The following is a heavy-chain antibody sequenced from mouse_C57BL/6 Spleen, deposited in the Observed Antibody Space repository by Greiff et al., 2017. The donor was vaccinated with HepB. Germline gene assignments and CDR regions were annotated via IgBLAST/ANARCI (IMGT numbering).Heavy chain of an antibody. Sequence: VQLQQSGAELVMPGASVKLSCKASGYTFTSYWMPWVKQRPGQGLEWIGVIDPSDSYTNYNQKFKGKSTLTVDKSSSTAYLQLSSLTSEDSAVYYCARKGGSGDAMDYWGQGTSVTVSS. D-gene: IGHD3-2*02. CDR1: GYTFTSYW. CDR3: ARKGGSGDAMDY. CDR2: IDPSDSYT. J-gene: IGHJ4*01. V-gene: IGHV1-69*01.